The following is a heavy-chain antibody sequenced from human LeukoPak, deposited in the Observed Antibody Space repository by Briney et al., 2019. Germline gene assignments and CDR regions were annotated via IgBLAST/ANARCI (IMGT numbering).Heavy chain of an antibody. V-gene: IGHV3-53*01. Sequence: GGSPRLSCAASGFTVSSNYMSWVRQAPGKGLEWVSVIYSGGSTYYADSVKGRFTISRDNSKNTLYLQMNSLRAEDTAVYYCAREYDSSGYQSYGMDVWGQGTTVTVSS. J-gene: IGHJ6*02. CDR1: GFTVSSNY. CDR3: AREYDSSGYQSYGMDV. CDR2: IYSGGST. D-gene: IGHD3-22*01.